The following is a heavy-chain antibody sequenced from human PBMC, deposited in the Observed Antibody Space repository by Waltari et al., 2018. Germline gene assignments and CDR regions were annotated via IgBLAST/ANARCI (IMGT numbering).Heavy chain of an antibody. CDR1: GDSMNSRSYS. CDR2: KYYHGLT. D-gene: IGHD2-8*01. J-gene: IGHJ4*02. CDR3: ALRDPNGADDF. V-gene: IGHV4-39*01. Sequence: QLHLQESGPGLVKPSETVSLTCIVSGDSMNSRSYSWAWIRQPPGKGLEWSGEKYYHGLTEVNPSLRIRAPISLDTSRGQFFLRLESVTAADTAVYHCALRDPNGADDFWGRGTLVTVSS.